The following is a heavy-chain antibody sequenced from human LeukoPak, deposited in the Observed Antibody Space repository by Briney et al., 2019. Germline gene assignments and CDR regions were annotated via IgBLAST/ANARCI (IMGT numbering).Heavy chain of an antibody. D-gene: IGHD6-13*01. CDR3: ARALDIAAAATHYDY. Sequence: PGGSLRLSCAASGFTFSSYAMSWVRQAPGKGLEWVAVISYDGSNKYYADSVKGRFTISRDNSKNTLYLQMNSLRAEDTAVYYCARALDIAAAATHYDYWGQGTLVTVSS. V-gene: IGHV3-30-3*01. CDR2: ISYDGSNK. J-gene: IGHJ4*02. CDR1: GFTFSSYA.